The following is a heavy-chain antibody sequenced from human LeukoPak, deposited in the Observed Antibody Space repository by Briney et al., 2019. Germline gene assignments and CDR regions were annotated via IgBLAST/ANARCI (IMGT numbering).Heavy chain of an antibody. CDR1: GYTFTSYG. Sequence: ASVKVAGKASGYTFTSYGISWVRQAPGQGLEWRGCMSAYNGNTNYAQKLQGRVTMTTDTSTSPAYMELTSLRSDDIGLYYCSKDVGWGSSTVTNDNWFDPWGQGTLVTASS. CDR2: MSAYNGNT. V-gene: IGHV1-18*03. CDR3: SKDVGWGSSTVTNDNWFDP. D-gene: IGHD4-17*01. J-gene: IGHJ5*02.